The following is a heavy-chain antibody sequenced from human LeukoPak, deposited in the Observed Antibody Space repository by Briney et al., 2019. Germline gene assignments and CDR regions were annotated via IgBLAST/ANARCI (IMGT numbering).Heavy chain of an antibody. J-gene: IGHJ4*02. D-gene: IGHD3-10*01. V-gene: IGHV3-23*01. CDR3: AKDLELTYYGSGSYFDY. Sequence: GGSLRLSCAASGFTFSSYAMSWVRQAPGKGLEWVSTISGGSTYYADSVKGRFTISRDNSKNTLYLQMNSLRAEDTAVYYCAKDLELTYYGSGSYFDYWGQGTLVTVSP. CDR2: ISGGST. CDR1: GFTFSSYA.